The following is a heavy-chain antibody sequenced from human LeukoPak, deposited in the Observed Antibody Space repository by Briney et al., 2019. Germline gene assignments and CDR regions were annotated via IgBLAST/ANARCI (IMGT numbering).Heavy chain of an antibody. Sequence: GGSLRLSCATSGFIFSHHGMNWVRQAPGKGLEWVSSISDSSSYIYYADSVKGRFPISRDNAKRSLFLQMNSLRAEDTAVYYCARDGYNFSFDYWGQGTLVTVSS. D-gene: IGHD5-24*01. CDR2: ISDSSSYI. V-gene: IGHV3-21*01. J-gene: IGHJ4*02. CDR3: ARDGYNFSFDY. CDR1: GFIFSHHG.